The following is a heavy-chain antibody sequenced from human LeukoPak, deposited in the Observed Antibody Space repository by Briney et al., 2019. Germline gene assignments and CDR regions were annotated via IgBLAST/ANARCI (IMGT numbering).Heavy chain of an antibody. J-gene: IGHJ4*02. V-gene: IGHV3-11*04. Sequence: PGGSLRLSCAASGFTFSDSYMTWIRQAPGKGLEWVSYTSNSGSSIYYADSVKGRFTTSRDNAKSSLYLQMNSLRAEDTAVYYCARDRDPLVRCDYWGQGTLVTVSS. CDR1: GFTFSDSY. D-gene: IGHD3-10*01. CDR3: ARDRDPLVRCDY. CDR2: TSNSGSSI.